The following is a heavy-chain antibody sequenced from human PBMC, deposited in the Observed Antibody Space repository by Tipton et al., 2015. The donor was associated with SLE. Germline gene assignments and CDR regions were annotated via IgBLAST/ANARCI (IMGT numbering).Heavy chain of an antibody. Sequence: RSLRISCAASGFTFSSYAMHWVRQAPGKGLEWVAVISYDGSNKYYAGSVKGRFTISRDNSKNTLYLQMNSLRAEDTAVYYCAREVIVATIDAFDIWGQGTMVTVSS. V-gene: IGHV3-30*04. J-gene: IGHJ3*02. CDR3: AREVIVATIDAFDI. CDR1: GFTFSSYA. D-gene: IGHD5-12*01. CDR2: ISYDGSNK.